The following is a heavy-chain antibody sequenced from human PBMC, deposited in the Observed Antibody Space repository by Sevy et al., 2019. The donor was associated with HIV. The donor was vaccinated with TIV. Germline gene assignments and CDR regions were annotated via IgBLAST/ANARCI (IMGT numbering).Heavy chain of an antibody. V-gene: IGHV4-39*01. D-gene: IGHD3-9*01. CDR3: ARSPPWGNTWLYYFDS. CDR2: VYYSGST. Sequence: SETLSLTCTVSGGSISNKNYYWCWIRQSPGKGLEWIGSVYYSGSTYYNPSLKSRVIITVDTSKNQFSLRLSSVTAADTAVYYCARSPPWGNTWLYYFDSWGQGTLVTVSS. J-gene: IGHJ4*02. CDR1: GGSISNKNYY.